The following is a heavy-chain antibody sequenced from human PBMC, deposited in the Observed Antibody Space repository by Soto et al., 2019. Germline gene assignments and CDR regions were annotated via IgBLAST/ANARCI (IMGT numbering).Heavy chain of an antibody. CDR1: GFTFSSYG. CDR2: ISYDGSNK. Sequence: GGSLRLSCAASGFTFSSYGMHWVRQAPGKGLEWVAVISYDGSNKYYADSVKGRFTISRDNSKNTLYLQMNSLRAEDTAVYYCAKPVAAAGIPYYFDYWGQGTLVTVSS. CDR3: AKPVAAAGIPYYFDY. D-gene: IGHD6-13*01. V-gene: IGHV3-30*18. J-gene: IGHJ4*02.